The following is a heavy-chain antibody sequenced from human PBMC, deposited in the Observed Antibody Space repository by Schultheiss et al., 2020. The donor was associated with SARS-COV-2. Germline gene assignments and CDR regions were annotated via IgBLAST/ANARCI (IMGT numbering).Heavy chain of an antibody. Sequence: SGPTLVKPTQTLTLTCTFSGFSLSTSGMCVSWIRQPPGKALEWLARIDWDDDKYYSTSLKTRLTISKDTSKNQVVLTMTNMDPVDTATYYCARTSVYYDFWSGYYPARYYYYYGMDVWGQGTTVTVSS. V-gene: IGHV2-70*11. CDR1: GFSLSTSGMC. CDR2: IDWDDDK. D-gene: IGHD3-3*01. J-gene: IGHJ6*02. CDR3: ARTSVYYDFWSGYYPARYYYYYGMDV.